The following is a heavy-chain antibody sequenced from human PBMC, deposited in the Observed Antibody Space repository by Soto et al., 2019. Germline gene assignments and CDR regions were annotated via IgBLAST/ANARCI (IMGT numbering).Heavy chain of an antibody. CDR3: AGDRSNSPDYFDY. CDR2: IYYSGRT. D-gene: IGHD6-6*01. Sequence: QVQLQESGPGLVKPSQTLSLTCTVSGGSISSDDYYWSWIRQPPGKGREWVGYIYYSGRTYYNPSLKSRLTITVDTSKNQCSLKLSSVSAADTAVYFCAGDRSNSPDYFDYWGQRTLVTVSS. CDR1: GGSISSDDYY. J-gene: IGHJ4*02. V-gene: IGHV4-30-4*01.